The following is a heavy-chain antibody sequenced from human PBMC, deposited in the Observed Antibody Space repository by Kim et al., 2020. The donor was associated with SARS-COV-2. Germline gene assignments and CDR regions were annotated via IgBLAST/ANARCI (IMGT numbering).Heavy chain of an antibody. J-gene: IGHJ4*02. D-gene: IGHD6-19*01. CDR1: GFTFSSYE. CDR2: ISSSGSTI. CDR3: ARDQGDSSYEFDY. Sequence: GGSLRLSCAASGFTFSSYEMNWVRQAPGKGLEWVSYISSSGSTIYYADSVKGRFTISRDNAKNSLYLQMNSLRAEDTAVYYCARDQGDSSYEFDYWGQGTLVTVSS. V-gene: IGHV3-48*03.